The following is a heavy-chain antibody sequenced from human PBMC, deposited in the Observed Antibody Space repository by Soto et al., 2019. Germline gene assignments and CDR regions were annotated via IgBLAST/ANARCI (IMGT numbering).Heavy chain of an antibody. CDR2: ISGSGGST. V-gene: IGHV3-23*01. CDR1: GFTFSSYA. Sequence: PGRSLRLSCAASGFTFSSYAMSWVRQAPGKGLEWVSAISGSGGSTYYADSVKGRFTISRDNSKNTLYLQMNSLRAEDTAVYYCAKDRGSIVGATSYFDYWGQGTLVTVSS. J-gene: IGHJ4*02. CDR3: AKDRGSIVGATSYFDY. D-gene: IGHD1-26*01.